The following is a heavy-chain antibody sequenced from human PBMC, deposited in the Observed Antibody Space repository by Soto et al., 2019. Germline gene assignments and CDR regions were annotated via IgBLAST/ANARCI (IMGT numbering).Heavy chain of an antibody. CDR3: ARSSSFDSSGPYDAFDI. CDR2: IVVGSGNT. J-gene: IGHJ3*02. V-gene: IGHV1-58*02. CDR1: GFTFTSSA. D-gene: IGHD3-22*01. Sequence: SVKVSCKASGFTFTSSAMQWVRQARGQRLEWIGWIVVGSGNTNYAQKFQERVTITRDMSTSTAYMELSSLRSEDTAVYYCARSSSFDSSGPYDAFDIWGQGTMVTVSS.